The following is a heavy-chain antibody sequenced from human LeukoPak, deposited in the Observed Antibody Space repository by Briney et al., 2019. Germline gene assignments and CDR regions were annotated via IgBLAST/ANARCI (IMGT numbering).Heavy chain of an antibody. D-gene: IGHD1-26*01. CDR1: GGTFSSYA. Sequence: ASVKVSCKASGGTFSSYAISWVRQAPGQGLEWMGGIIPIFGTANYAPKFQGRVTITADESTSTAYMELSSLRSEDTAVYYCARVSDSGSSTGPFDYWGQGTLVTVSS. CDR3: ARVSDSGSSTGPFDY. J-gene: IGHJ4*02. V-gene: IGHV1-69*13. CDR2: IIPIFGTA.